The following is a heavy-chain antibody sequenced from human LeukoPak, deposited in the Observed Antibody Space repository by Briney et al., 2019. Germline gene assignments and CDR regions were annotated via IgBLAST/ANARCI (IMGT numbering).Heavy chain of an antibody. Sequence: GGSLRLSCAASGFTFSSYAMSWVRQAPGKGLEWVSAISGSGGSTYYADSVKGRFTISRDNSKNTLYLQMNSLRAEDTAVYYCAKDRRGYSYGYDIDYWGQGTLVTVSS. V-gene: IGHV3-23*01. CDR2: ISGSGGST. CDR1: GFTFSSYA. D-gene: IGHD5-18*01. J-gene: IGHJ4*02. CDR3: AKDRRGYSYGYDIDY.